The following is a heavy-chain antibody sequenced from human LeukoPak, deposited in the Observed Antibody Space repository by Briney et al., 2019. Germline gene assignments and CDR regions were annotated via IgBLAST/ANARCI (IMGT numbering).Heavy chain of an antibody. CDR1: GGSISSYY. CDR2: IYYSGST. J-gene: IGHJ4*02. CDR3: ARGTGTTWLDY. D-gene: IGHD1-7*01. V-gene: IGHV4-59*01. Sequence: SETLSLTCTVSGGSISSYYWSWIRQPPGKGLERIGYIYYSGSTNYNPSLKSRVTISVDTSKNQFCLKLSSVTAADTAVYYCARGTGTTWLDYWGQGTLVTVSS.